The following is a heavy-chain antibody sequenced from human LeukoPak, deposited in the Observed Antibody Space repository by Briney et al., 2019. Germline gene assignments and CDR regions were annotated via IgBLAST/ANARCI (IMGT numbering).Heavy chain of an antibody. V-gene: IGHV4-4*02. J-gene: IGHJ4*02. Sequence: PSETLSLTCAVSGGSISSSNWWSWVRQPPGKGLEWIGETYHSGSTNYNPSLKSRVTISVDTSKNQFSLKLSSVTAADTAVYYCARVVSEGGLYDILTGYYIGYWGQGTLVTVSS. CDR1: GGSISSSNW. CDR3: ARVVSEGGLYDILTGYYIGY. D-gene: IGHD3-9*01. CDR2: TYHSGST.